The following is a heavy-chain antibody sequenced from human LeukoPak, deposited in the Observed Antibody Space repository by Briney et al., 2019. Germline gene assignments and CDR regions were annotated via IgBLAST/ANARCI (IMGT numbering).Heavy chain of an antibody. CDR3: VRDYVGVAGTFDY. V-gene: IGHV4-34*01. Sequence: SETLSLTCAVYGGSFSGYYWSWIRQPPGKGLEXXGEINHSGSTNYNSSLXSRVSISVDTSKNQFSLKLSSVTAADTAVYFCVRDYVGVAGTFDYWGQGTLVTVSS. J-gene: IGHJ4*02. CDR2: INHSGST. CDR1: GGSFSGYY. D-gene: IGHD6-19*01.